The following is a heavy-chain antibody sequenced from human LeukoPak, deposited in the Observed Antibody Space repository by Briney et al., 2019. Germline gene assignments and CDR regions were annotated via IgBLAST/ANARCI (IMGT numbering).Heavy chain of an antibody. CDR3: ARDRLHYGEYEKTFDY. D-gene: IGHD4-17*01. Sequence: AGRSLRLSCAASGFTFSSYSMNWVRQAPGKGLEWVSYITFSSSIIYYADSVKGRFTISRDNAKNSLYLQMNSLRAEDTAVYYCARDRLHYGEYEKTFDYWGQGTLVSVSS. J-gene: IGHJ4*02. V-gene: IGHV3-48*01. CDR1: GFTFSSYS. CDR2: ITFSSSII.